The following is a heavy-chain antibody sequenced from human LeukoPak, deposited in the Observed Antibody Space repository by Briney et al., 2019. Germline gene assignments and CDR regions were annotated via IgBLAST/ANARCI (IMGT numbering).Heavy chain of an antibody. D-gene: IGHD6-19*01. V-gene: IGHV3-23*01. J-gene: IGHJ4*02. CDR2: ISGIGDNT. Sequence: GGSLRLFCAASGFTFSSHAMSWVGQAPGKGLEWVSSISGIGDNTYYADPVKCRFTNARNNPKNTLYLQMTSLTAEDTAVYYCAKDQIRSSAWRPTLDCWGQGTLVTVSS. CDR1: GFTFSSHA. CDR3: AKDQIRSSAWRPTLDC.